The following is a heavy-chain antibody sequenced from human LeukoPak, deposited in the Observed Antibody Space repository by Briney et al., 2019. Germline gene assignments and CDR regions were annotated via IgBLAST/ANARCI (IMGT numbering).Heavy chain of an antibody. J-gene: IGHJ4*02. CDR1: GYSISSGYY. CDR3: ARGPMVRGVTN. Sequence: SETLSLTCAVSGYSISSGYYWGWIRQPPGKGLEWIGSIYHSGSTYYNPSLKSRVTISVDTSKNQISLKLSSVTAADTAVYYCARGPMVRGVTNWGQGTLVTVSS. V-gene: IGHV4-38-2*01. D-gene: IGHD3-10*01. CDR2: IYHSGST.